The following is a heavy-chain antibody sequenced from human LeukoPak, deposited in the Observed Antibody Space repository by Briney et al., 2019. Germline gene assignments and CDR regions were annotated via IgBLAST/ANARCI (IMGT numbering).Heavy chain of an antibody. CDR1: GGSFSGYY. CDR3: ARRRYNYGFDS. CDR2: INHSGST. V-gene: IGHV4-34*01. Sequence: SETLSLTCVVYGGSFSGYYWSWIRQPPGKGLEWIGEINHSGSTNYNPSLKSRVTMSVDKSKNQFSLKLSSVTAADTAVFYCARRRYNYGFDSWGQGTLVTVSS. J-gene: IGHJ4*02. D-gene: IGHD5-18*01.